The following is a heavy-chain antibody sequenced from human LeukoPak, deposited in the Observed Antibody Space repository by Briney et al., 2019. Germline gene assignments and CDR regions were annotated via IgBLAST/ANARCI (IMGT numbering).Heavy chain of an antibody. J-gene: IGHJ4*02. Sequence: ASVKVSCKASGYTFTSYGISWVRQAPGQGLEWMGWINPNSGGTNYAQKFQGRVTMTRDTSISTAYMELSRLRSDDTAVYYCARDTAAFDYWGQGTLVTVSS. CDR3: ARDTAAFDY. V-gene: IGHV1-2*02. D-gene: IGHD5-18*01. CDR1: GYTFTSYG. CDR2: INPNSGGT.